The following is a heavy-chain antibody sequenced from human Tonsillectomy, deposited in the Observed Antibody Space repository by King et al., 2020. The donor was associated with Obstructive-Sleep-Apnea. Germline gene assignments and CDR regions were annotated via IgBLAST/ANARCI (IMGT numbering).Heavy chain of an antibody. CDR3: ARGLEYYDSSDYFLDY. Sequence: VQLQQWGAGLLKPSETLSRTCAVYGGSFSNYYWSWIRQPPGKGLEWIGEIKNSGRTNSNPSLKRRVTISVDTSKNQFSLKLSSVTAADTAVYYCARGLEYYDSSDYFLDYWGQGTLVTVSS. CDR2: IKNSGRT. V-gene: IGHV4-34*01. D-gene: IGHD3-22*01. CDR1: GGSFSNYY. J-gene: IGHJ4*02.